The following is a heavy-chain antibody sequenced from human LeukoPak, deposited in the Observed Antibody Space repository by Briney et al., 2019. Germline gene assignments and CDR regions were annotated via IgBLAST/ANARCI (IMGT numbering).Heavy chain of an antibody. CDR2: IYYSGST. J-gene: IGHJ3*02. D-gene: IGHD1-20*01. CDR3: AVGGITGILAFDI. V-gene: IGHV4-39*07. Sequence: PSETLSLTCTVSGGSISSSSYYWGWIRQPPGKGLEWIGSIYYSGSTYYNPSLKSRVTISVDTSKNQFSLKLSSVTAADTAVYYCAVGGITGILAFDIWGQGTMVTVSS. CDR1: GGSISSSSYY.